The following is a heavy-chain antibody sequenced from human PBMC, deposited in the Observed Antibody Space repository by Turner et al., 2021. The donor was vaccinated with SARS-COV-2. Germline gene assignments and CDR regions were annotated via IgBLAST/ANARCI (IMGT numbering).Heavy chain of an antibody. J-gene: IGHJ3*02. CDR2: IIPIFGTA. CDR3: ARNPYCGGDCYGAFDI. V-gene: IGHV1-69*01. D-gene: IGHD2-21*02. Sequence: QVQLVQSGAEVTNPGSSVKVSCKASGGTFSIYAISWVRQAPGQGLEWMGGIIPIFGTANYAQKFQGRVTITADESTSTAYMELSSLRSEDTAVYYCARNPYCGGDCYGAFDIWGQGTMVTVSS. CDR1: GGTFSIYA.